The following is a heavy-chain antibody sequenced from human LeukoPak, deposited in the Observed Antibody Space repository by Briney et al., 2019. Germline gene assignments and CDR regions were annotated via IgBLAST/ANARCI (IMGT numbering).Heavy chain of an antibody. CDR3: ARGYRYGYDY. Sequence: GGSLRLSCAASGFTFSNYEINWVRQAPGKGLEWVSYVSSSGGSIYYADSVKGRFTISRDNAKNSLYLQMNSLRAEDTAVYYCARGYRYGYDYRGQGTLVTVSS. CDR1: GFTFSNYE. V-gene: IGHV3-48*03. J-gene: IGHJ4*02. D-gene: IGHD5-18*01. CDR2: VSSSGGSI.